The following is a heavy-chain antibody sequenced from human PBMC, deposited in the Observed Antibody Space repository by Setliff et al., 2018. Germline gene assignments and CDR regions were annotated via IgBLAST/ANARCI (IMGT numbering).Heavy chain of an antibody. J-gene: IGHJ4*02. V-gene: IGHV3-23*01. Sequence: PGGSLRLSCAASGFTFRSYAMSWIRQAPGKGLEWVSSINTNGGGAVYADSVKGRFTISRDNSKNTLYLQLNSLRAEDTAVYYCAKEVITYVYDFWGQGTLVTVSS. D-gene: IGHD3-16*01. CDR1: GFTFRSYA. CDR3: AKEVITYVYDF. CDR2: INTNGGGA.